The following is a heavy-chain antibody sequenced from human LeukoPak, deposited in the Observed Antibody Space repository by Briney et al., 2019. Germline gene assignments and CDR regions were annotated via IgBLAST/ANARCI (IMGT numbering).Heavy chain of an antibody. V-gene: IGHV4-30-4*01. CDR2: IYYSGRT. CDR3: ARGTMVRGALFDY. CDR1: GGSISSGDYY. J-gene: IGHJ4*02. D-gene: IGHD3-10*01. Sequence: PSETLSLTCTVSGGSISSGDYYWSWFRQTPGKGLEWIGYIYYSGRTYYNPSLKSRVTISVDTSKNQFSLKLSSVTAADTAVYYCARGTMVRGALFDYWGQGTLVTVSS.